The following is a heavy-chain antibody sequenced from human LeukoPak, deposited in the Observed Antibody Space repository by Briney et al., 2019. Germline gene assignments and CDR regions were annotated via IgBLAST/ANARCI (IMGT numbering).Heavy chain of an antibody. CDR2: INGDGGTT. CDR1: GFTFSGYW. J-gene: IGHJ4*02. Sequence: PGGSLRLSCAASGFTFSGYWMHWVRQTPGKRLEWVSRINGDGGTTYYADSVKGRFTISRDNAKNTLYLQMNSLRAEDTAVYFCACLYGTKTFLDSWGQGTLVTVSS. D-gene: IGHD4-17*01. V-gene: IGHV3-74*01. CDR3: ACLYGTKTFLDS.